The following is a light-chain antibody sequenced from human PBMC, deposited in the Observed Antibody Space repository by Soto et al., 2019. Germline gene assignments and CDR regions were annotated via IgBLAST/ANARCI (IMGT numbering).Light chain of an antibody. CDR1: QGISDY. V-gene: IGKV1-9*01. J-gene: IGKJ4*01. CDR3: QQFNAYPLT. Sequence: DIQLTQSPSFLSASVGDRVTISCRASQGISDYLAWYQQKPGKDPKLLIYGASTMQSGVPSRFSGSASGTEFTLTISSLRPEDFATYFCQQFNAYPLTFGGGTKLEIK. CDR2: GAS.